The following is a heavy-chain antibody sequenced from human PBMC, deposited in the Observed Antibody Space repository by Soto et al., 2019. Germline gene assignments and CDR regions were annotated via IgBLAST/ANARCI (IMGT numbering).Heavy chain of an antibody. V-gene: IGHV5-51*03. J-gene: IGHJ6*02. CDR2: VYPGDADT. Sequence: EVQLVQSGAEVKKPGESLKISCKGSGYSFTSYWIGWVCQMPGKGLEWMVIVYPGDADTRYSPSFQGQVTISPDKSISTAYLQWSSLKASDTAMYYCARNRYGDYVYYYYGMDVWGQGTTVTVSS. D-gene: IGHD4-17*01. CDR1: GYSFTSYW. CDR3: ARNRYGDYVYYYYGMDV.